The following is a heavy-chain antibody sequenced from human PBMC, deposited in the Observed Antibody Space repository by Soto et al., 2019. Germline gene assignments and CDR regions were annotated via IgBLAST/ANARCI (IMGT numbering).Heavy chain of an antibody. Sequence: SVKVSCKASGGTFSSYAISWVRQAPGQGLEWMGGIIPIFGTANYAQKFQGRVTITADESTSTAYMELSSLRSEDTAVYYSARAVLRYFDSSLDYWGQGTLVTVSS. CDR3: ARAVLRYFDSSLDY. CDR2: IIPIFGTA. CDR1: GGTFSSYA. V-gene: IGHV1-69*13. J-gene: IGHJ4*02. D-gene: IGHD3-9*01.